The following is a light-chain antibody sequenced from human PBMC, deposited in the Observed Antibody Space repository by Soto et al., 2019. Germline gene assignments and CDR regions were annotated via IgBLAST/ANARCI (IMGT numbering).Light chain of an antibody. CDR2: RTS. Sequence: QTVVTQEPSLTVSPGGTVTLTCASSTGAVTSGHYPNWVQQKPGQVPKSLIYRTSDKHSWTPARFSGSLREGKAALTLSSVKTEDAAEYYSLLYYGGALGVFGGGTKVTVL. CDR3: LLYYGGALGV. J-gene: IGLJ2*01. V-gene: IGLV7-43*01. CDR1: TGAVTSGHY.